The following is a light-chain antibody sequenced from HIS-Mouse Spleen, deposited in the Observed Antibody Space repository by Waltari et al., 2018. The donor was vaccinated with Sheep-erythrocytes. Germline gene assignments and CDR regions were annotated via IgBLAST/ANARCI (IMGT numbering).Light chain of an antibody. CDR1: SSDVGGYNY. J-gene: IGLJ3*02. CDR3: SSYTSSSTWV. CDR2: DVS. Sequence: QSALTQPASVSGSPGQSITISCTGTSSDVGGYNYFSWYQQHPGKAPKLMIYDVSNRPSGVSNRFSGSKSGNTASLTISGLQAEDEADYYCSSYTSSSTWVFGGGTKLT. V-gene: IGLV2-14*03.